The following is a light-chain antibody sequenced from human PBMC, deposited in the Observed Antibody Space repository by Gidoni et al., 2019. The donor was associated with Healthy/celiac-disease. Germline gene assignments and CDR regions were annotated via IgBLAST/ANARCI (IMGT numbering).Light chain of an antibody. J-gene: IGKJ1*01. V-gene: IGKV1-5*03. CDR3: QQYNSYPCT. Sequence: DIQMTQSPSTLSASVGDRVTITCRASLSISSWFAWYQQKPEKTPKLLIYKASSLKSGVPSRFSGSGSGTEFTLTISRLQPDDFATYYCQQYNSYPCTFGRGTKVEIK. CDR1: LSISSW. CDR2: KAS.